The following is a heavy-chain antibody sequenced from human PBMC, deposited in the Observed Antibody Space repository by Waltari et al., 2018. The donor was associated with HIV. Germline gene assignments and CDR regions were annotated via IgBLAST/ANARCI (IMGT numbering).Heavy chain of an antibody. Sequence: EVQLVESGGGLVQPGGSLRLSCAASGFTFSSYWMHWVRQVPGKGLIWDSRINSDGSSTSYADSAKGRFTISRDNAKNTLYLQMNSLRAEDTAVYYCATSRTFDYWGQGTLVTVSS. V-gene: IGHV3-74*01. J-gene: IGHJ4*02. CDR2: INSDGSST. CDR1: GFTFSSYW. CDR3: ATSRTFDY.